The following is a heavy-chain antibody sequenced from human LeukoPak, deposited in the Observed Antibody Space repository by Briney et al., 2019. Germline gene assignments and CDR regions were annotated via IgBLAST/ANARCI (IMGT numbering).Heavy chain of an antibody. CDR1: GFTFSSYW. V-gene: IGHV3-48*04. CDR3: ARDLDSGNYFFSY. J-gene: IGHJ4*02. CDR2: ISGNSGTT. D-gene: IGHD3-22*01. Sequence: GGSLRLSCAASGFTFSSYWMSWVRQAPGKGLQWISYISGNSGTTYYADSVEGRFTISRDNAKNSLFLQMSSLRAEDTAVYYCARDLDSGNYFFSYWGQGTPVTVPS.